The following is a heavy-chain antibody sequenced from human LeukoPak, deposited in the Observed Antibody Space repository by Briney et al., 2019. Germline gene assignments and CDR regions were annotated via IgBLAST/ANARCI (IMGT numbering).Heavy chain of an antibody. Sequence: HPGGSLRLSCAASGFTFSSYWVSWVRQAPGKGLEWVANIKQDGSEKYYVDSVKGRFTISRDNAKNSLYLQMNSLRAEDTAVYYCARVGMDVWGQGTSVTVSS. CDR2: IKQDGSEK. V-gene: IGHV3-7*04. CDR1: GFTFSSYW. J-gene: IGHJ6*02. CDR3: ARVGMDV.